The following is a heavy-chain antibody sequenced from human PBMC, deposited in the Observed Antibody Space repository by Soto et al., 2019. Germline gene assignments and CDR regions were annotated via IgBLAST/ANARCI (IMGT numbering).Heavy chain of an antibody. D-gene: IGHD3-16*01. J-gene: IGHJ4*02. Sequence: QVQLRESGPGLVKPSETLSLTCTISGGSINNYHWIWIRQPPGKGLEWVAYVYTGNPHCNPSLNNRVTISVDTSENQFSLNMISGNAADTAVYYCETYNYNAFFDLWGWGTLVTVSS. V-gene: IGHV4-59*01. CDR2: VYTGNP. CDR1: GGSINNYH. CDR3: ETYNYNAFFDL.